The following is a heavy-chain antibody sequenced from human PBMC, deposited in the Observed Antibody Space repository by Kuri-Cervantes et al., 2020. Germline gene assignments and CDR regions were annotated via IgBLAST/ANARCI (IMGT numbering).Heavy chain of an antibody. CDR3: ARGVYGGCSSTSCCGWFDP. CDR2: INHSGST. CDR1: GGSFSGYY. D-gene: IGHD2-2*01. V-gene: IGHV4-34*01. Sequence: SQTLSLTCAVYGGSFSGYYWSWIRQPPGKGLEWIGEINHSGSTNYNPSLKSRVTISVDTSKNQFSLKLSSVTAADTAVYYCARGVYGGCSSTSCCGWFDPWGQGTLVTVSS. J-gene: IGHJ5*02.